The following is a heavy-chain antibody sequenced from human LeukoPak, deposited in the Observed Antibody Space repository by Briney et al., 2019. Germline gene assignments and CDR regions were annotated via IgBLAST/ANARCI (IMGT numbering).Heavy chain of an antibody. CDR3: AKTGRMGAKAPDY. CDR2: ISYDGSNK. V-gene: IGHV3-30*18. D-gene: IGHD1-26*01. CDR1: GFTLRSYG. Sequence: QLGGSLSLSCAVSGFTLRSYGMQWVRQAAGKGLERVAVISYDGSNKYYADSVKGRFTISRDNSKNTLYLQMNSLRAEDTAVYYCAKTGRMGAKAPDYWGQGTLVTVSS. J-gene: IGHJ4*02.